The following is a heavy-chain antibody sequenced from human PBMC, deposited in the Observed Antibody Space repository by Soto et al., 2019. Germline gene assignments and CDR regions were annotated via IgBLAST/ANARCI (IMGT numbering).Heavy chain of an antibody. CDR2: IYYSGST. V-gene: IGHV4-59*01. CDR1: GGSISSYY. D-gene: IGHD4-17*01. J-gene: IGHJ6*03. Sequence: PSETLSLTCTVSGGSISSYYWSWIRQPPGKGLEWIGYIYYSGSTNYNPSLKSRVTISVDTSKNQFSLKLSSVTAADTAVYYCARGDYGDDYYYYYMDVWGKGTTVTVSS. CDR3: ARGDYGDDYYYYYMDV.